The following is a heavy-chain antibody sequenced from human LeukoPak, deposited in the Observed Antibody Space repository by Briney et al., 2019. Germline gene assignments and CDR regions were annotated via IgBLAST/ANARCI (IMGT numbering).Heavy chain of an antibody. Sequence: PGGSLRLSCAASGFTFDDYGMHWVRQGPGKGLEWVSLISGDGGSTYYADSVKGRFTISRDNSKNSLYLQMDSLRTEDTALYYCAFTPRRYSGGWGWGQGTLVTVSS. V-gene: IGHV3-43*02. CDR3: AFTPRRYSGGWG. CDR1: GFTFDDYG. D-gene: IGHD6-19*01. J-gene: IGHJ4*02. CDR2: ISGDGGST.